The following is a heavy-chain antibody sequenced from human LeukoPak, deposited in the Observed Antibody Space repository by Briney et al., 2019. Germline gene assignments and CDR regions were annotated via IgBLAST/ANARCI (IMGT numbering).Heavy chain of an antibody. Sequence: ASVKVSCRISGYTLSELSMHWVRQVPGKGLEWMGSFDPEYNETISTQKFQGGLTMTEDTSTDTAYMELNSLRSEDTAVYFCATADLAVAGPFDFWGQGTLVTVSS. CDR3: ATADLAVAGPFDF. CDR2: FDPEYNET. CDR1: GYTLSELS. D-gene: IGHD6-19*01. V-gene: IGHV1-24*01. J-gene: IGHJ4*02.